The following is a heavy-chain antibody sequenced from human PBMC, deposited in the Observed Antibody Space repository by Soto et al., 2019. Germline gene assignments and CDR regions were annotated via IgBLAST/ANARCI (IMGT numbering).Heavy chain of an antibody. CDR3: ASGRPAQYCSGGSCFGAHWFDP. J-gene: IGHJ5*02. Sequence: GGSLRLSCAASGFTFSSYAMHWVRQAPGKGLEWVAVISYDGSNKYYADSVKGRFTISRDNSKNTLYLQMNSLRAEDTAVYYCASGRPAQYCSGGSCFGAHWFDPWGQGTLVTVSS. V-gene: IGHV3-30-3*01. CDR1: GFTFSSYA. D-gene: IGHD2-15*01. CDR2: ISYDGSNK.